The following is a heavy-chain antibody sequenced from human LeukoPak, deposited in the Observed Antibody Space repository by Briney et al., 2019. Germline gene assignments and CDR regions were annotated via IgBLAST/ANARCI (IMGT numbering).Heavy chain of an antibody. D-gene: IGHD1-20*01. Sequence: GGSLRLSCAASGFTFSSYAIHWVRQAPGKGLEWVAFISYDGGDKRYAESVKGRITISRDNSRKTLYLQMHSLGPEDTAIYYCARDLSERYSIDYWGQGALVTVSS. CDR2: ISYDGGDK. J-gene: IGHJ4*02. V-gene: IGHV3-30-3*01. CDR1: GFTFSSYA. CDR3: ARDLSERYSIDY.